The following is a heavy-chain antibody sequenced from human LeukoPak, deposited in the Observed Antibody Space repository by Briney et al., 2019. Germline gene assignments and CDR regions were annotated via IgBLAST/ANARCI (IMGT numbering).Heavy chain of an antibody. J-gene: IGHJ4*02. CDR2: LRYDGSNQ. V-gene: IGHV3-30*02. CDR1: GFTFIRNG. Sequence: GGSLRLSCEASGFTFIRNGMHWVRQAPGKGLEWVAFLRYDGSNQYYADSVQGRFTISRDNSKNTLYLQMYSLRAEDTAVYYWARDDPHYNILPGYSPIDSWGQGTLVTASS. D-gene: IGHD3-9*01. CDR3: ARDDPHYNILPGYSPIDS.